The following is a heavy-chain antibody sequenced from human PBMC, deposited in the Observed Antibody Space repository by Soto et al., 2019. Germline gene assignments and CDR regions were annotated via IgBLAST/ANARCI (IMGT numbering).Heavy chain of an antibody. V-gene: IGHV3-30*18. CDR3: AKGFISGGYCDHGLCYHFDY. D-gene: IGHD2-8*01. J-gene: IGHJ4*02. CDR1: GFTFSSYG. CDR2: MSYDGNNK. Sequence: QVQLVESGGGVVQPGGSLTLSCAASGFTFSSYGMHWVRQAPGKGLEWVAVMSYDGNNKYYADSVKGRFTVSRDNSRNTQFLQLNSLVVEDTAVYYCAKGFISGGYCDHGLCYHFDYWGQGPPVTVSS.